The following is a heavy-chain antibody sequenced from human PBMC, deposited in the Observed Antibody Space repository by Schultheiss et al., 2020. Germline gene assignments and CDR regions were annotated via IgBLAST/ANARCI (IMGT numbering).Heavy chain of an antibody. CDR1: GFTFSSYG. CDR2: ISYDGSNK. D-gene: IGHD3-10*01. V-gene: IGHV3-30*18. J-gene: IGHJ4*02. CDR3: AKDLGVRGNSDY. Sequence: GGSLRLSCAASGFTFSSYGMHWVRQAPGKGLEWVAVISYDGSNKYYADSVKGRFTISRDNSKNTLYLQMNSLRAEDTAVYYCAKDLGVRGNSDYWGQGTLVIVFS.